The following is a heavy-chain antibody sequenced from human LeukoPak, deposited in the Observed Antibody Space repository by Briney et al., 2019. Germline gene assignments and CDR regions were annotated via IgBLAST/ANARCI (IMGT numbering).Heavy chain of an antibody. Sequence: GGSLRLSCAASGFTFSTYNMNWVRQAPGKGLEWISYISSSSSTIYYADSVKGRFTISRDNAKNSLFLQMNSLRAEDTAVYYCARDLIVGTTYFDYWGQGTLVTVSS. D-gene: IGHD1-26*01. CDR1: GFTFSTYN. V-gene: IGHV3-48*04. CDR3: ARDLIVGTTYFDY. CDR2: ISSSSSTI. J-gene: IGHJ4*02.